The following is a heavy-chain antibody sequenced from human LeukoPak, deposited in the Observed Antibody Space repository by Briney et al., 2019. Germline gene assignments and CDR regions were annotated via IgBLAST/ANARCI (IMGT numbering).Heavy chain of an antibody. V-gene: IGHV4-59*12. CDR2: IYYSGST. CDR3: AGDTYYDILTGYSSAFDI. D-gene: IGHD3-9*01. J-gene: IGHJ3*02. Sequence: SETLSLTCTVSGGSISSYYWSWIRQPPGKGLEWIWYIYYSGSTNYNPSLKSRVTISVDTSKNQFSLKLSSVTAADTAVYYCAGDTYYDILTGYSSAFDIWGQGTMVTVSS. CDR1: GGSISSYY.